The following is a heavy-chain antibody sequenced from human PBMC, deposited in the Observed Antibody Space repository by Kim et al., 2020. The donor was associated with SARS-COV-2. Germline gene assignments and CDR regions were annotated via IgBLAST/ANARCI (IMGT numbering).Heavy chain of an antibody. CDR1: GFTFIDHY. V-gene: IGHV3-72*01. CDR3: AAYLSGHPH. Sequence: GGSLRLSCAASGFTFIDHYMDWVRQAPGKGLDWVGRTRNKSSGYTTEYAASVKGRFTISRDDSKNSLYLQMNSLKTEDTAVYYCAAYLSGHPHWGQGTLVTVSS. D-gene: IGHD3-3*01. CDR2: TRNKSSGYTT. J-gene: IGHJ4*02.